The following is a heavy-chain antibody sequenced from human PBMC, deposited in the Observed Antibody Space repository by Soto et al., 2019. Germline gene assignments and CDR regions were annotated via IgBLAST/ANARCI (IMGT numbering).Heavy chain of an antibody. Sequence: QPGGSVRLSCAASGFTFSSYAMHWVRQAPGKGLEWVAVISYDGSNKYYADSVKGRFTISRDNPKNTLYLQMNSLRAEDTAVYYCARVGYGDAQPADYYYYYGMDVWGKGTTVTVSS. V-gene: IGHV3-30-3*01. CDR3: ARVGYGDAQPADYYYYYGMDV. CDR1: GFTFSSYA. J-gene: IGHJ6*04. CDR2: ISYDGSNK. D-gene: IGHD4-17*01.